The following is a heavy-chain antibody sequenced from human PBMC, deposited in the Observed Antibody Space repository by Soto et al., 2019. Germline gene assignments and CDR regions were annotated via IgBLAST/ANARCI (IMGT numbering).Heavy chain of an antibody. D-gene: IGHD1-1*01. Sequence: ASVKVSWKASGYTFSSYYMNWVRQAPGQGLEWLGIINPSGGNTDYAQKLQGRVTVTRDTSTSTAYMELRSLRSDDTAMYYCARGRYGDYWGQEDLVTVSS. V-gene: IGHV1-46*01. CDR1: GYTFSSYY. CDR3: ARGRYGDY. CDR2: INPSGGNT. J-gene: IGHJ4*02.